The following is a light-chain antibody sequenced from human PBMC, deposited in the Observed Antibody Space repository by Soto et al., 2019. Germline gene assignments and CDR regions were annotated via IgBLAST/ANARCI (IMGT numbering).Light chain of an antibody. CDR3: QQCARSPLT. J-gene: IGKJ1*01. CDR1: QSVTNNY. V-gene: IGKV3-20*01. Sequence: EIVLTQSPGTLSLSPGESATLSCRASQSVTNNYLAWYQQKPGQAPRLLIADASRRATGIPDRFSGSGSGTEFTLTISRLEPEDFAVYYCQQCARSPLTFGQETKVEMK. CDR2: DAS.